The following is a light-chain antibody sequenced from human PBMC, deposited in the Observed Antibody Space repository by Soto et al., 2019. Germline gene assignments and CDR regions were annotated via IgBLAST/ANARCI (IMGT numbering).Light chain of an antibody. CDR3: CSYAGSSTYV. CDR2: EVS. J-gene: IGLJ1*01. Sequence: QSVLTHPASVSGSPGQSITISCTGTNSDVGSYNLVSWYQQHPGKAPKVMIYEVSKRPSGVPNRFSGSKSGNTASLTISGLQAEDEADYYCCSYAGSSTYVFGTGTKVTVL. CDR1: NSDVGSYNL. V-gene: IGLV2-23*02.